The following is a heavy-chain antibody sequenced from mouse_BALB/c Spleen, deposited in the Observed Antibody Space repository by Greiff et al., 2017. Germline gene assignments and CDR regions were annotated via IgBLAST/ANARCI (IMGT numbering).Heavy chain of an antibody. CDR3: TSDRYDGAMDY. V-gene: IGHV1S81*02. CDR1: GYTFTSYY. Sequence: VQLQQSGAELVKPGASVKLSCKASGYTFTSYYMYWVKQRPGQGLEWIGEINPSNGGTNFNEKFKSKATLTVDKSSSTAYMQLSSLTSEDSAVYYCTSDRYDGAMDYWGQGTSVPVSS. D-gene: IGHD2-14*01. CDR2: INPSNGGT. J-gene: IGHJ4*01.